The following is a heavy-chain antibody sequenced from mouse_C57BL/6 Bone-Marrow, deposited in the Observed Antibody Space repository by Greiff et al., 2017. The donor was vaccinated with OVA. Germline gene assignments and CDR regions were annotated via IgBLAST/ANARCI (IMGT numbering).Heavy chain of an antibody. CDR1: GFTFSSYG. Sequence: EVKLMESGGDLVKPGGSLKLSCAASGFTFSSYGMSWVRQTPDKRLEWVATISSGGSYTYYPDSVKGRFTLSRDKAKNTPYLQMSSLTSEDTAMYYWARPYYYGSSYWYFDVWGTGTTVTVSS. CDR3: ARPYYYGSSYWYFDV. CDR2: ISSGGSYT. J-gene: IGHJ1*03. V-gene: IGHV5-6*01. D-gene: IGHD1-1*01.